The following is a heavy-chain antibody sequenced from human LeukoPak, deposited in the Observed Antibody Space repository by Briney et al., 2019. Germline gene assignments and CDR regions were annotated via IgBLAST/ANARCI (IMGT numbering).Heavy chain of an antibody. CDR1: GESFSGYY. J-gene: IGHJ3*02. D-gene: IGHD3-22*01. CDR3: ATRADYYDSTSFDI. CDR2: INHSGST. Sequence: SETLSLTCAVYGESFSGYYWSWIRQPPGKGLEWIGEINHSGSTNYNPSLKSRVTISVDTSKNQFSLKLSSVTAADTAVYYCATRADYYDSTSFDIWGQGTMVTVSS. V-gene: IGHV4-34*01.